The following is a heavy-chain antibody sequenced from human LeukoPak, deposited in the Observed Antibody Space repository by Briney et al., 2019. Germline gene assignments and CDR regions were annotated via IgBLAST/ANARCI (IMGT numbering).Heavy chain of an antibody. J-gene: IGHJ4*02. CDR1: GFTFSYAW. CDR3: TTDRGTYSLFHY. Sequence: GGSLRLSCAASGFTFSYAWMSWVRQAPGKGLEWVGRIQSKTDGGTTDYAAPVKGRFTISRDDSKNTLSLLMNSLKTEDTAVYYCTTDRGTYSLFHYWGQGTLVTVSS. V-gene: IGHV3-15*01. CDR2: IQSKTDGGTT. D-gene: IGHD1-26*01.